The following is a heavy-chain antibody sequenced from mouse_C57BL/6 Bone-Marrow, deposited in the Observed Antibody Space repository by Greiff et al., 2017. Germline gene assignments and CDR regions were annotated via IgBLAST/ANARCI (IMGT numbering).Heavy chain of an antibody. V-gene: IGHV1-55*01. D-gene: IGHD4-1*01. CDR1: GYTFTSYW. Sequence: QVQLQQPGAELVKPGASVKMSCKASGYTFTSYWITWVKQRPGQGLEWIGDIYPGSGSTNYNEKFKSKATPTVDTSSSTAYMQLSSLTSEDSAVYYCARSPNWDYAMDYWGQGTSVTVSS. CDR2: IYPGSGST. J-gene: IGHJ4*01. CDR3: ARSPNWDYAMDY.